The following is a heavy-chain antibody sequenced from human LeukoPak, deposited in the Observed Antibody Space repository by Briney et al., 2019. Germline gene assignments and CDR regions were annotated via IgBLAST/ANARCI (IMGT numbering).Heavy chain of an antibody. CDR2: IYHIGST. V-gene: IGHV4-59*01. J-gene: IGHJ5*02. Sequence: SETLSLTCAVYGGSFSGYYWSWIRQPPGKGLEWIGYIYHIGSTNYNPSLKSRVTISEDTSKNQFSLRLSSVTAADTAVYYCARDLAAAGTIDPWGQGTLVTVSS. CDR1: GGSFSGYY. D-gene: IGHD6-13*01. CDR3: ARDLAAAGTIDP.